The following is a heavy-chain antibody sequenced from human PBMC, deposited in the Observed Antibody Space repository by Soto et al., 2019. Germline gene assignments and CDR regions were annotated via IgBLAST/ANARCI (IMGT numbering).Heavy chain of an antibody. CDR2: VNPIVSMS. J-gene: IGHJ4*02. CDR3: ASSYGSGYRAFDY. Sequence: QVQLVQSGAEVKRPGSSVKVSCKASGDIFNIYSINWVRQAPGVGLEWMGRVNPIVSMSNYAQKFQGRVTMTADKSTSTAYMELSSLRSEDTAIYYCASSYGSGYRAFDYWGQGALVTVS. V-gene: IGHV1-69*02. D-gene: IGHD3-10*01. CDR1: GDIFNIYS.